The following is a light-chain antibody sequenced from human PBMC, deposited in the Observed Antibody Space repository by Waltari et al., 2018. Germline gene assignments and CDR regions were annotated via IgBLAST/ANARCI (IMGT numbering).Light chain of an antibody. J-gene: IGKJ1*01. CDR3: QQYSNWPRT. Sequence: EIVLTQSPATLSLSPGERATLSCRASKSVSSTLAWYQQKPGQAPRLLIYGASIRATGIPDRFSGSGSGTDFTLTISSLEPEDFAVYYCQQYSNWPRTFGQGTEVEIK. CDR2: GAS. V-gene: IGKV3-15*01. CDR1: KSVSST.